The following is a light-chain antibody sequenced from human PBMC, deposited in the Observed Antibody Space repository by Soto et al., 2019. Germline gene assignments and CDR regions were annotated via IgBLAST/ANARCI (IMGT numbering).Light chain of an antibody. CDR1: QSAINN. J-gene: IGKJ1*01. CDR2: GAS. V-gene: IGKV3-15*01. Sequence: EIVMTQSPATLSVSPGERATLSCRASQSAINNLAWYRQKPGQAPRLLIYGASTRATGIPARFSGSGSGTEFTLTISSLQSEDFAVYYCQQYNNWPPWTFGQGTKVEIK. CDR3: QQYNNWPPWT.